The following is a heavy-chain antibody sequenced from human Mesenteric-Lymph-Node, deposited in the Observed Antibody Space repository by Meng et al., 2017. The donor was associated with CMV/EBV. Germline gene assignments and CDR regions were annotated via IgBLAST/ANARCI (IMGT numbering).Heavy chain of an antibody. CDR2: IRYDGSRQ. V-gene: IGHV3-30*02. Sequence: GESLKISCATSGFTFSGFGMHWVRQAPGKGLEWVAFIRYDGSRQYYADSVTGRFTISRDNSRNTLHLQMNSLSGEDTAIYHCVRVFLQYGMDVWGQGTTVTVSS. J-gene: IGHJ6*02. D-gene: IGHD2/OR15-2a*01. CDR1: GFTFSGFG. CDR3: VRVFLQYGMDV.